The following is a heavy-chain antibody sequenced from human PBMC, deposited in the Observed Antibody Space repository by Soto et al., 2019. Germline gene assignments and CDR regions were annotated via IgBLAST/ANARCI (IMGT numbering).Heavy chain of an antibody. CDR3: VSARGHQWFWDQLS. D-gene: IGHD3-10*01. CDR1: GFTFSDYD. J-gene: IGHJ4*02. CDR2: IGTADDT. V-gene: IGHV3-13*04. Sequence: EVQLVESGGGLVQPGGSLRLSCATSGFTFSDYDMHWVRQVTGKGLEWVSCIGTADDTYYSGSVQGRFTIARENAKNALDLQMTGLRAGDTSVYYCVSARGHQWFWDQLSWGQGILVIVSS.